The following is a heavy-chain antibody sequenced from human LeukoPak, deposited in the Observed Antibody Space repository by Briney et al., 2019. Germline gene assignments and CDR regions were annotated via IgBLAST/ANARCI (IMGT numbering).Heavy chain of an antibody. CDR3: ARAVKYFYDSSGPYLDY. V-gene: IGHV3-11*01. D-gene: IGHD3-22*01. Sequence: PGGSLRLSRAASGFTLSDYYMSWIRQAPGKGLECVSYISNTGSTTHYADSVKGRFTVSRDNAKNSLYLQMNSLRAEDTAVYYCARAVKYFYDSSGPYLDYWGQGTLIAVSS. J-gene: IGHJ4*02. CDR2: ISNTGSTT. CDR1: GFTLSDYY.